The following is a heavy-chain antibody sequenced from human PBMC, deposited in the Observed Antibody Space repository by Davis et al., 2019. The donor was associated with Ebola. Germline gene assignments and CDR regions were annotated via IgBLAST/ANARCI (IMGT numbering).Heavy chain of an antibody. D-gene: IGHD4/OR15-4a*01. V-gene: IGHV3-74*01. Sequence: GESLKISCAASGFTFSSYWMHWVRQAPGKGLVWVSRIYSDGSSTSYADSVKGRFTISRDNAKNSLYLQVNSLRDEDTAVYYCARNYGGHDGWGQGTLVTVSS. CDR3: ARNYGGHDG. CDR1: GFTFSSYW. J-gene: IGHJ4*02. CDR2: IYSDGSST.